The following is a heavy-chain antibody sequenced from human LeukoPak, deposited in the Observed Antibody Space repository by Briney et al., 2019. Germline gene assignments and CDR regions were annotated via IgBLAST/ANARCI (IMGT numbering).Heavy chain of an antibody. CDR1: GYTISGYY. D-gene: IGHD4-23*01. V-gene: IGHV1-2*02. J-gene: IGHJ4*02. CDR2: INPNSSVT. Sequence: ASVKVSCKTSGYTISGYYMHWVRQAPGQGLEWMGWINPNSSVTHYAQRFQGRVTMTRDTSISAAYMELSWLTSDDTAVYYCARERGGNSPFDSWGQGTLVTVSS. CDR3: ARERGGNSPFDS.